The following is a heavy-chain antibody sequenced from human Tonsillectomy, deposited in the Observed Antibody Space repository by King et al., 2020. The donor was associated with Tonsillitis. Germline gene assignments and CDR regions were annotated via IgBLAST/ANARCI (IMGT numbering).Heavy chain of an antibody. CDR2: IWHDGGNK. CDR3: ARDRCGGDCYSFDY. D-gene: IGHD2-21*02. CDR1: GFTFSYYG. V-gene: IGHV3-33*08. J-gene: IGHJ4*02. Sequence: VQLVESGGGVVQPGRSLRLSCAASGFTFSYYGMHWVRQAPGKGLEWVAVIWHDGGNKDYEDSVKGRFTISRDNSKNTLYLRMNSLRVEDTAVYYCARDRCGGDCYSFDYWGQGTLVTVSS.